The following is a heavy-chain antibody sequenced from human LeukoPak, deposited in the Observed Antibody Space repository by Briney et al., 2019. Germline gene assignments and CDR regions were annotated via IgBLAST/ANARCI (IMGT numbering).Heavy chain of an antibody. Sequence: GGSLRLSCVASGFTFSSYSMNWVRQAPGKGLEWVSSISSSSSYKYYTDSVKGRFTISRDNAKNSLYLQMNSLRAEDTAVYYCAKGGYCSSTSCYVGWFDPWGQGTLVTVSS. V-gene: IGHV3-21*04. CDR1: GFTFSSYS. CDR3: AKGGYCSSTSCYVGWFDP. CDR2: ISSSSSYK. D-gene: IGHD2-2*01. J-gene: IGHJ5*02.